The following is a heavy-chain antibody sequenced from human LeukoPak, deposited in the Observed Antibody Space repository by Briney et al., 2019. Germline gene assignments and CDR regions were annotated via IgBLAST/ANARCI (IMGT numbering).Heavy chain of an antibody. J-gene: IGHJ4*02. CDR1: GYTFTDYF. CDR2: MNGNSGVT. V-gene: IGHV1-2*06. D-gene: IGHD7-27*01. Sequence: GASVKVSCEASGYTFTDYFIHWVRQAPGRGPEWMGRMNGNSGVTMYAQTLQDRVTTTRDTSISTAYMELSRLTSDDTAVYYCARDLSSTSNWEFDYWGQGTLVTVSS. CDR3: ARDLSSTSNWEFDY.